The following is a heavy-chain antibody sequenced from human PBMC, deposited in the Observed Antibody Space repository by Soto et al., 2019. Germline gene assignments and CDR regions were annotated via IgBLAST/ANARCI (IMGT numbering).Heavy chain of an antibody. V-gene: IGHV4-39*01. CDR2: IYYGGST. J-gene: IGHJ4*02. Sequence: QLQLQESGPGLVKPSETLPLTCTVSGGSINSNTYYWGWIRQPPGKGLEWIGSIYYGGSTYYNPSVKSRVTISVDTSKNQFSLKLTSVTAAETAVYLCARGVVGATAPAYWGQGTLVTVSS. CDR3: ARGVVGATAPAY. D-gene: IGHD1-26*01. CDR1: GGSINSNTYY.